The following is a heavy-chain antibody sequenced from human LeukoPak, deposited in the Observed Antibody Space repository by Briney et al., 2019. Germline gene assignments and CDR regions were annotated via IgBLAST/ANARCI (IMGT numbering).Heavy chain of an antibody. CDR3: AKDRGPYGFPFFDY. V-gene: IGHV3-23*01. D-gene: IGHD3-10*01. CDR1: GFTFINYA. J-gene: IGHJ4*02. CDR2: ISKSSDAT. Sequence: PGGSLRLSCAASGFTFINYAMSWVRQAPGKGLEWVSLISKSSDATYYAPSVKGRFTISRDNAKNSLYLQMNSLRAEDTALYYCAKDRGPYGFPFFDYWGQGTLVTVSS.